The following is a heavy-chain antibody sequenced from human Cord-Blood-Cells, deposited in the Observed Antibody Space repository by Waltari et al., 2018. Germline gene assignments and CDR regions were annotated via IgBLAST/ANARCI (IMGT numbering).Heavy chain of an antibody. D-gene: IGHD6-13*01. Sequence: EWMGRIIPILGIANYAQKFQGRVTITADKSTSTAYMELSSLRSEDTAVYYCARASYSSSWFTDYWGQGTLVTVSS. CDR3: ARASYSSSWFTDY. CDR2: IIPILGIA. V-gene: IGHV1-69*04. J-gene: IGHJ4*02.